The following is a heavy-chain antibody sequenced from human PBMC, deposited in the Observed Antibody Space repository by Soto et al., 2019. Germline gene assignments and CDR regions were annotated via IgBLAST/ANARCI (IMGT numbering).Heavy chain of an antibody. J-gene: IGHJ6*02. D-gene: IGHD2-15*01. CDR1: GFTFRRYG. CDR2: ISYDGGNK. CDR3: AKYNCSGGRCDPRYYSYDGMDV. Sequence: GGSLRLSCAPSGFTFRRYGMHCVRQAPGKGLAWVAVISYDGGNKYYAYSVMCRCTISRDNCKNTLYLQLNSLRAEDTAAYYCAKYNCSGGRCDPRYYSYDGMDVWRQGTTVTVSS. V-gene: IGHV3-30*18.